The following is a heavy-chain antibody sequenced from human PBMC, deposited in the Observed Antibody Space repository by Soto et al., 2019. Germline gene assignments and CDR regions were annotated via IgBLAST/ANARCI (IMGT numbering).Heavy chain of an antibody. CDR1: GGSISSSSYY. V-gene: IGHV4-39*01. CDR2: IYYSGST. Sequence: SETLSLTCAVSGGSISSSSYYWGWIRQPPGKGLEWIGSIYYSGSTYYTPSLQSRVAISVDTSKNQFSLKLNSVTAADTAVYYCARRTVNIRTFYSGLKTHCFDYWGQGTLVTVYS. D-gene: IGHD6-19*01. J-gene: IGHJ4*02. CDR3: ARRTVNIRTFYSGLKTHCFDY.